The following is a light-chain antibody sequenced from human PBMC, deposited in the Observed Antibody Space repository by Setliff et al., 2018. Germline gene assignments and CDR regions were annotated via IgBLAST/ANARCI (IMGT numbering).Light chain of an antibody. Sequence: QSVLTQPPSASGSPGQSVAISCTGTSRDGGAFNHVSWYQQHPGKAPKLIIYEVNKRPSGVPDRFSGSKSGNTASLTVSGLQAEDEADYYCSSYAGSYTYVFGSGTKVTVL. J-gene: IGLJ1*01. CDR2: EVN. CDR1: SRDGGAFNH. V-gene: IGLV2-8*01. CDR3: SSYAGSYTYV.